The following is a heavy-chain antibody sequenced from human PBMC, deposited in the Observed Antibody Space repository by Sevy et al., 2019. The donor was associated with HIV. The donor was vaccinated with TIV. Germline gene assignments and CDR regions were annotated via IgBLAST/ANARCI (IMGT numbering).Heavy chain of an antibody. CDR2: ISNSGTNI. Sequence: GGSLRLSCAASGFRFSSSEMNWVRQAPGKGLEWVASISNSGTNIYYSDSVRGRFTISRDTAKNSLYLQMNSLRAEDTAVYYCARDLPPSATTVAHFDYWGQGTLVTVSS. D-gene: IGHD4-17*01. CDR1: GFRFSSSE. V-gene: IGHV3-48*03. CDR3: ARDLPPSATTVAHFDY. J-gene: IGHJ4*02.